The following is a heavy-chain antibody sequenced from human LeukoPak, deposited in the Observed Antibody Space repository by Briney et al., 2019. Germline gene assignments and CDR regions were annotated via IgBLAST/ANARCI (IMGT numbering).Heavy chain of an antibody. Sequence: GGSLRLSCTASGFTFGDYAMSWVRQAPGKGLEWVGFIRSKAYGGTTEYAASVKGRFTSSRDDSKSIAYLQMNSLKTEDTAVYYCTRDGLDYYGSGSYREIGLDYWGQGTLVTVSS. D-gene: IGHD3-10*01. CDR1: GFTFGDYA. V-gene: IGHV3-49*04. J-gene: IGHJ4*02. CDR2: IRSKAYGGTT. CDR3: TRDGLDYYGSGSYREIGLDY.